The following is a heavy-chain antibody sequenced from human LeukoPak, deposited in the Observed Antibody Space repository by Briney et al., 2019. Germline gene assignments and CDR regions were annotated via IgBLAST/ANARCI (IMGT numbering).Heavy chain of an antibody. Sequence: GGSLRLSCAASGFSLSRDFMIWVRQAPGKGLQWVSKIQGSLASYTDSVKGRFTISGDNSKNALYLQMNSLRAEDTAVYYCATRGAWGRGTPVTVSS. J-gene: IGHJ5*02. CDR3: ATRGA. V-gene: IGHV3-53*01. CDR2: IQGSLA. CDR1: GFSLSRDF.